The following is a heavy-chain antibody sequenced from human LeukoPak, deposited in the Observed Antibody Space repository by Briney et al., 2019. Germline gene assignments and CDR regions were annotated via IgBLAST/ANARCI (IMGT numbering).Heavy chain of an antibody. V-gene: IGHV3-7*01. J-gene: IGHJ4*02. Sequence: GGSLRLSCAASGFTFSSDGMTWVRQAPGKGLEWVANIKQGGSEKYYVDSVKGRFTISRDNAKNSLYLQMNSLRAEDTAVYFCARDGLPVAMDYWGQGTLVTVSS. CDR3: ARDGLPVAMDY. CDR2: IKQGGSEK. CDR1: GFTFSSDG. D-gene: IGHD2-2*01.